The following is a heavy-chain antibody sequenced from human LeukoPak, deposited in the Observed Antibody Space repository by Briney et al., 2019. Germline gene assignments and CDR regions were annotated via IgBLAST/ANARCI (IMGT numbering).Heavy chain of an antibody. CDR2: ISGSGATT. CDR1: GFTVTTNH. D-gene: IGHD3-22*01. V-gene: IGHV3-23*01. Sequence: PGGSLRLSCAVSGFTVTTNHMSWVRQAPGKGLEWVSGISGSGATTYYEDSVKGRFTISRDNSKNTLYLQMNSLRAEDTAVYYCAKETASGYGAFDLWGQGTMVTVSS. CDR3: AKETASGYGAFDL. J-gene: IGHJ3*01.